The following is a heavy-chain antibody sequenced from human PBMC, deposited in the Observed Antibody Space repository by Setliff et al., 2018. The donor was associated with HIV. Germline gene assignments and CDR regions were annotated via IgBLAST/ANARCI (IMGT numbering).Heavy chain of an antibody. V-gene: IGHV1-2*02. Sequence: ASVKVSCKASGYTFTDYFMHWVRQAPGQGLEWMGWISPDNGNRRIQRRFQGRVTMTRDTSINTAYMELSGLRSDDTAMYFCARQLSNSLDFWGQGTLVTVSS. CDR2: ISPDNGNR. CDR3: ARQLSNSLDF. D-gene: IGHD3-3*01. J-gene: IGHJ4*02. CDR1: GYTFTDYF.